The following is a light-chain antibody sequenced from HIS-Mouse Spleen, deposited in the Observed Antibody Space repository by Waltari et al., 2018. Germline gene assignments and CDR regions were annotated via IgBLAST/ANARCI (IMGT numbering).Light chain of an antibody. Sequence: SYVLTQPPSVSVAPGKTARITCGGNNIGRKSVHWYQQKPGQAPGLVVYDDSARTSGIPEECSGANSGNTATLTISRVEAGDEADYYCQVWDSSSDHVVFGGGTKLTVL. V-gene: IGLV3-21*03. J-gene: IGLJ2*01. CDR3: QVWDSSSDHVV. CDR1: NIGRKS. CDR2: DDS.